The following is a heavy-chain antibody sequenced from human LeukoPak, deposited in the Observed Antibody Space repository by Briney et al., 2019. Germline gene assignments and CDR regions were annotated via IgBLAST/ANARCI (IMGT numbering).Heavy chain of an antibody. J-gene: IGHJ4*02. V-gene: IGHV3-66*01. CDR1: GLSVSTNY. CDR3: ARDLDWSGYYFDY. Sequence: PGGSLRLSCSASGLSVSTNYMNWVRQAPGKGLEWISVIYSGGWTNYADSVKGRFTISRDNSTNTLFLQMNTLRADDTAVYYCARDLDWSGYYFDYWGQGTLVTVSS. D-gene: IGHD2-15*01. CDR2: IYSGGWT.